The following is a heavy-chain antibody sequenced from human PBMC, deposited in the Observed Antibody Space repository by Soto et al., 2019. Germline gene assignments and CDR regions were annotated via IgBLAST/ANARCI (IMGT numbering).Heavy chain of an antibody. CDR1: VGSINSGDYY. J-gene: IGHJ5*02. D-gene: IGHD5-12*01. CDR3: DRDRRWLPRGPNNWLDL. V-gene: IGHV4-30-4*01. Sequence: SETLSLTCTFSVGSINSGDYYWTWVRQPPGKGLEWIGYIYYDGNSQHNPSLKSRVTMSIDTSKNQFSLNLSSVTAADTAVYYCDRDRRWLPRGPNNWLDLWGQGTQVTVSS. CDR2: IYYDGNS.